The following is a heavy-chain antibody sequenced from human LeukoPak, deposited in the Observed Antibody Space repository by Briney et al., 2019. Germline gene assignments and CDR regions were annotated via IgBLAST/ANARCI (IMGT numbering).Heavy chain of an antibody. D-gene: IGHD3-22*01. Sequence: GGSLRLSCAASGFTFSSYSMNWVRQAPGKGLEWVSYISSRSSAIFYADSVKGRFTISRDNSKNTLYLQMSSLRVEDTAVYYCARDMGTSGYYIEYFQYWGQGILVTVSS. CDR2: ISSRSSAI. CDR1: GFTFSSYS. J-gene: IGHJ1*01. CDR3: ARDMGTSGYYIEYFQY. V-gene: IGHV3-48*04.